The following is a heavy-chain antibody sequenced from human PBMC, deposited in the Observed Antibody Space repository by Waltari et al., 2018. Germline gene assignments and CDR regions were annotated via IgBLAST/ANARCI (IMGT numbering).Heavy chain of an antibody. J-gene: IGHJ4*02. CDR2: IYTSGST. CDR3: ARAGCSSTSCYAPLDY. Sequence: QVQLQESGPGLVKPSQTLSLTCTVSGGSISSGSYYWSWIRQPAGKGLGWIGRIYTSGSTNYNPSLKSRVTISVDTSKNQFSLKLSSVTAADTAVYYCARAGCSSTSCYAPLDYWGQGTLVTVSS. V-gene: IGHV4-61*02. D-gene: IGHD2-2*01. CDR1: GGSISSGSYY.